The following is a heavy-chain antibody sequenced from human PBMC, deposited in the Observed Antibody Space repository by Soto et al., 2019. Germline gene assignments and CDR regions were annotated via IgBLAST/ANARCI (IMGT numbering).Heavy chain of an antibody. CDR3: ARAGSGSYDFWSGYYAIDY. D-gene: IGHD3-3*01. V-gene: IGHV1-46*03. Sequence: ASVKVSCKASGYTFTSYYMHWVRQAPGQGLEWMGIINPSGGSTSYAQKFQGRVTMTRDTSTSTVYMELSSLRSEDTAVYYCARAGSGSYDFWSGYYAIDYRGQGTLVTVSS. CDR1: GYTFTSYY. J-gene: IGHJ4*02. CDR2: INPSGGST.